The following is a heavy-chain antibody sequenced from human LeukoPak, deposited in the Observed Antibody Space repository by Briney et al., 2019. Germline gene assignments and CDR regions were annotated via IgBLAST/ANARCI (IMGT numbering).Heavy chain of an antibody. D-gene: IGHD6-19*01. V-gene: IGHV4-59*08. CDR1: GGSISSYY. CDR2: IYYSGST. Sequence: SETLSLTCTVSGGSISSYYWSWIRQPPGKGLECIGYIYYSGSTYYNPSLKSGVTISVDTSKNQFSLKLSSVTAADTAVYYCARVPYSSGFWFDPWGQGTLVTVSS. J-gene: IGHJ5*02. CDR3: ARVPYSSGFWFDP.